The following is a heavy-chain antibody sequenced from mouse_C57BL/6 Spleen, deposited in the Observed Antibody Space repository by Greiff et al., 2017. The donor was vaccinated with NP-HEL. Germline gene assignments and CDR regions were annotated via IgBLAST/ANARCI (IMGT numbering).Heavy chain of an antibody. CDR1: GYTFTSYG. D-gene: IGHD2-14*01. CDR3: SRENRDGYFDY. Sequence: VQLQESGAELARPGASVKLSCKASGYTFTSYGISWVKQRTGQGLEWIGEIYPRSGNTYYNEKFKGKATLTADKSSSPAYMELRSLTSEDSAFYVCSRENRDGYFDYWGQGTTLTVSS. CDR2: IYPRSGNT. V-gene: IGHV1-81*01. J-gene: IGHJ2*01.